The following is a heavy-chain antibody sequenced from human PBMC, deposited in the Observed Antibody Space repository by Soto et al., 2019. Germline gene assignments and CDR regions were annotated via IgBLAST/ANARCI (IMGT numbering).Heavy chain of an antibody. CDR2: IIPIFGTA. V-gene: IGHV1-69*13. CDR1: GGTFSSYA. D-gene: IGHD6-19*01. Sequence: ASVKVSCKASGGTFSSYAISWVRQAHGQGLEWMGGIIPIFGTANYAQKFQGRVTITADESTSTAYMELSSLRSEDTAVYYCARGQQPGGGYPTAVQYSQHWVKGTLVTVS. J-gene: IGHJ1*01. CDR3: ARGQQPGGGYPTAVQYSQH.